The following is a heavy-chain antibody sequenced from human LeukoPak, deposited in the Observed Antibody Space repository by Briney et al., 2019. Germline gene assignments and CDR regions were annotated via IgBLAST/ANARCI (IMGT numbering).Heavy chain of an antibody. CDR1: GGSISSSSYY. CDR3: ARHDGIAAPHDY. D-gene: IGHD6-13*01. Sequence: SETLSLTCTVSGGSISSSSYYWGWIRQPPGKGLEWIGSIYYSGSTYYTPSLKSRVTISVDTSKNQFSLKLSSVTAADTAVYYCARHDGIAAPHDYWGQGTLVTVSS. J-gene: IGHJ4*02. CDR2: IYYSGST. V-gene: IGHV4-39*01.